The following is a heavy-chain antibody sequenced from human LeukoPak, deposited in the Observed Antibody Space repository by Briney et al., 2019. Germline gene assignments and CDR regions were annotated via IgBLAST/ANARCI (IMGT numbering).Heavy chain of an antibody. CDR2: ISASGGTT. V-gene: IGHV3-23*01. J-gene: IGHJ4*02. CDR3: AHGSMYQLDY. CDR1: GFTFSSYG. Sequence: GGSLRLSCAASGFTFSSYGISWVRQAPGKGLEWVSAISASGGTTYYADSVKGHFTISRDNSKNTLYLQMNSLSAEDTAVYYCAHGSMYQLDYWGQGTLVTVSS. D-gene: IGHD2-2*01.